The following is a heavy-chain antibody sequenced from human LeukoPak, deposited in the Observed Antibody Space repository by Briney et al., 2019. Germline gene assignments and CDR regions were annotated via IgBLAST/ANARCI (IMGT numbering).Heavy chain of an antibody. CDR2: IYSGGST. Sequence: PGGSLRLSCAASGFTVSSNYMSWVRQAPGKGLEWVSVIYSGGSTYYADSVKGRFTISRDNSKNTLYLQMNSLRAEDTAVYYCARGAPGGAYYFDYWGQGTLVTVSS. J-gene: IGHJ4*02. V-gene: IGHV3-66*01. CDR3: ARGAPGGAYYFDY. D-gene: IGHD1-26*01. CDR1: GFTVSSNY.